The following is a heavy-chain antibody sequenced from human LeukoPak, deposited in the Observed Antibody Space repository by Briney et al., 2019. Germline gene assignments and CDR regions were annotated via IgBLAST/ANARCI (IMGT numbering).Heavy chain of an antibody. Sequence: SETLSLTCAAYGGSFSGYYWSWIRQPPGKGLEWIGEINHSGSTNYNPSLKSRVTISVVTSKNQFSLKLSSVTAADTAVYYCASVRVGSSRWFYWGQGALVTVSS. CDR3: ASVRVGSSRWFY. J-gene: IGHJ4*02. CDR2: INHSGST. CDR1: GGSFSGYY. V-gene: IGHV4-34*01. D-gene: IGHD6-13*01.